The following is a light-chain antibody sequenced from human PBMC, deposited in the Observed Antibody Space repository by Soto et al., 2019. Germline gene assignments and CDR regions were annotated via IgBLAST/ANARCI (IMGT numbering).Light chain of an antibody. CDR1: QGISSY. J-gene: IGKJ4*01. V-gene: IGKV1-8*01. CDR2: AAS. CDR3: QQYYSYPRT. Sequence: AIRMTQSPSSLSASTGDRVTITCRASQGISSYLAWYQQKPGKAPKLLIYAASTLKSGVPSRFSGSGSGTDFTLTISCLQSEDFATYYCQQYYSYPRTFGGGTKVEIK.